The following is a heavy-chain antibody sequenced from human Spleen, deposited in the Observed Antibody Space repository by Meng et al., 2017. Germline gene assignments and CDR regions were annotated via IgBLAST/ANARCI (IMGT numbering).Heavy chain of an antibody. CDR1: EFTFSSYP. Sequence: GGSLRLSCAASEFTFSSYPMHWVRQAPGKGLEWVAIISYDGSDKFYADSVKGRFTISRDNSKNTLSLQMSSLRAEDTALYYCAKFGGSTVTTNFDYWGQGRLVTVSS. V-gene: IGHV3-30*04. J-gene: IGHJ4*02. CDR2: ISYDGSDK. D-gene: IGHD4-17*01. CDR3: AKFGGSTVTTNFDY.